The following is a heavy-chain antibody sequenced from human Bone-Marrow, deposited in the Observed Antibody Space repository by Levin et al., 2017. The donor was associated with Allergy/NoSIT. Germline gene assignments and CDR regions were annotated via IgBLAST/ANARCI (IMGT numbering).Heavy chain of an antibody. D-gene: IGHD3-22*01. CDR1: GFTFSSYG. CDR2: IWYDGSNK. V-gene: IGHV3-33*01. J-gene: IGHJ3*02. Sequence: PGGSLRLSCAASGFTFSSYGMHWVRQAPGKGLEWVAVIWYDGSNKYYADSVKGRFTISRDNSKNTLYLQMNSLRAEDTAVYYCARDDYYYDSSGYYDPGAFDIWGQGTMVTVSS. CDR3: ARDDYYYDSSGYYDPGAFDI.